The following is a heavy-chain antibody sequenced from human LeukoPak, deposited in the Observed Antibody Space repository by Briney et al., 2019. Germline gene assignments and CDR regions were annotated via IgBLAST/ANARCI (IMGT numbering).Heavy chain of an antibody. D-gene: IGHD1-26*01. CDR3: ASLDPPVGPTIRYFDY. Sequence: GGSLRLSCAASGFTFSSYWMHWVRQAPGKGLVWVSRINSDGSSISYADSVKGRFTISRDNAKNTLYLQMNSLRAEDTAVYYCASLDPPVGPTIRYFDYWGQGTLVTVSS. V-gene: IGHV3-74*01. CDR1: GFTFSSYW. J-gene: IGHJ4*02. CDR2: INSDGSSI.